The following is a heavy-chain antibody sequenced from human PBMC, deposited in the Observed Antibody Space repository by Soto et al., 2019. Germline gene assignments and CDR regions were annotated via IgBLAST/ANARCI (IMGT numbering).Heavy chain of an antibody. CDR2: IIPIFGTA. V-gene: IGHV1-69*01. CDR3: ASTSGNYYLYYYYSHDMDV. J-gene: IGHJ6*02. Sequence: QVQLVQSGAEVKKPGSSVKVSCKASGGTFSSYAISWVRQAPGQGLEWMGGIIPIFGTANYAQKFQGRVTITADESTSTAYMALSSLSSEETAVYYCASTSGNYYLYYYYSHDMDVWGQGTTVTVSS. CDR1: GGTFSSYA. D-gene: IGHD3-10*01.